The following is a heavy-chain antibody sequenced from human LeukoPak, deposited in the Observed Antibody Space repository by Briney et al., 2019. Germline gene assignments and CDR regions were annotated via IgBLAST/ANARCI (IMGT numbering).Heavy chain of an antibody. V-gene: IGHV4-39*01. Sequence: SETLSLTCTVSGDSISSSSHYWGWIRQPPGKGLEWIGGFYHSGSTYYNPSLKSRVTISGDTSKNQFSVNLSSVTAADTALYYCAISSRVGGTYTGFDYWGQGTLVTVSS. J-gene: IGHJ4*02. CDR1: GDSISSSSHY. CDR2: FYHSGST. CDR3: AISSRVGGTYTGFDY. D-gene: IGHD1-26*01.